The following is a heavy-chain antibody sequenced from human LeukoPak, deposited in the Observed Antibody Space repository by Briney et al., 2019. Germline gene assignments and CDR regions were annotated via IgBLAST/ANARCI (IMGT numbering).Heavy chain of an antibody. V-gene: IGHV3-15*07. CDR2: IKSETNGGTA. CDR1: GLTFSNAW. J-gene: IGHJ4*02. CDR3: TTNPGTWGDF. Sequence: PGGSLRLSCAASGLTFSNAWMNWVRQAPGKGLEWVAHIKSETNGGTADYAAAVEGRFTISRDDSKNTLYPQMNSLKIEDTAVYFCTTNPGTWGDFWGQGSLVTVSS. D-gene: IGHD7-27*01.